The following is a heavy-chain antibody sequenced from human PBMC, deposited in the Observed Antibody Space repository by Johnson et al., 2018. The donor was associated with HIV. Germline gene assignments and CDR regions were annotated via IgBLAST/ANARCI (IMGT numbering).Heavy chain of an antibody. D-gene: IGHD6-6*01. CDR2: IYSGGST. CDR1: GFTVSSNY. Sequence: VHLVESGGGLVQPGGSLRLSCAASGFTVSSNYMSWVRQAPGKGLEWVSVIYSGGSTYYADSVKGRFTISRDNSKNTLYLQMNSLRAEDTAVYYCARDSSNSFRFEMYAFHLWGQGTMVTLSS. V-gene: IGHV3-66*01. CDR3: ARDSSNSFRFEMYAFHL. J-gene: IGHJ3*01.